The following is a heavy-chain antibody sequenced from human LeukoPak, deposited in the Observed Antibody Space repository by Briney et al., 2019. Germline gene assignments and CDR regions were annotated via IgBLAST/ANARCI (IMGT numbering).Heavy chain of an antibody. V-gene: IGHV3-48*01. CDR3: AGSPRGGYFYYMDV. J-gene: IGHJ6*03. CDR1: GFTFSSYS. CDR2: ISSSSSTI. Sequence: GGSLRLSCAASGFTFSSYSMNWVRQAPGKGLGWVSYISSSSSTIYYAASVKGRFTISRDNAENSLYLQMNSLRAEDTAVYYCAGSPRGGYFYYMDVWGKGTTVTVSS. D-gene: IGHD3-22*01.